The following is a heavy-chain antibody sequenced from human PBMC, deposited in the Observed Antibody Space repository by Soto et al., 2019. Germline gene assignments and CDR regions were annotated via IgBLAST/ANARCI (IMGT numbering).Heavy chain of an antibody. CDR2: INHSGST. V-gene: IGHV4-34*01. D-gene: IGHD6-13*01. J-gene: IGHJ4*02. CDR1: GGSFSGYY. Sequence: QVQLQRWGAGLLKPSETLSLTCAVYGGSFSGYYWSWIRQPPGKGLEWIGEINHSGSTNYNPSLKSRVTISVDTSKNQFSLKLSSVTAADTAVYYCARRPRSSWYYFDYWGQGTLVTVSS. CDR3: ARRPRSSWYYFDY.